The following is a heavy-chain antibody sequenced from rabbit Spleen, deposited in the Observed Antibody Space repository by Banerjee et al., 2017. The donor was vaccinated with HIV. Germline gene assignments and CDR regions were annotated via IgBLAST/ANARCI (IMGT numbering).Heavy chain of an antibody. CDR3: ARDLTGAIGWNFGW. J-gene: IGHJ6*01. CDR2: INAVTGKA. D-gene: IGHD4-1*01. V-gene: IGHV1S45*01. Sequence: QEQLTETGGGLVKPEGSLKLSCTASGFSFSNKAVMCWVRQAPGKGLEWIACINAVTGKAVYASWAKGRYTFSKTSSTTVTLEMTSLTDADTATYFCARDLTGAIGWNFGWWGPGTLVTVS. CDR1: GFSFSNKAV.